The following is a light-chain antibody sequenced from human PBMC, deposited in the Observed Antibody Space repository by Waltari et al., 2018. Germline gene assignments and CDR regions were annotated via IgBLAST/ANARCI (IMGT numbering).Light chain of an antibody. J-gene: IGLJ2*01. CDR2: DVN. V-gene: IGLV2-14*03. CDR1: SSDSGGYEY. CDR3: SSFTSSTTGI. Sequence: SALTQPDSVSGSPGQSITISCSGISSDSGGYEYVSWYQQHPGKAPKVIIYDVNNRPSVVSNRFSGSQSGSSASLTISGLQAEDEADYYCSSFTSSTTGIFGGGTKVTVL.